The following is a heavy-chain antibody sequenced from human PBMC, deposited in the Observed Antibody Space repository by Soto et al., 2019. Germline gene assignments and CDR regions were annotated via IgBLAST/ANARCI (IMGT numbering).Heavy chain of an antibody. CDR2: ISAYNGNT. CDR3: ARVMWNGVVILGYYYYGMDV. CDR1: GYRFTSYG. V-gene: IGHV1-18*01. J-gene: IGHJ6*02. Sequence: GASVKVSCEASGYRFTSYGISWVRQAPGQGLEWMGWISAYNGNTNYAQKLQGRVTMTTDTSTSTAYMELRSLRSDDTAVYYCARVMWNGVVILGYYYYGMDVWGQGTTVTVSS. D-gene: IGHD3-3*01.